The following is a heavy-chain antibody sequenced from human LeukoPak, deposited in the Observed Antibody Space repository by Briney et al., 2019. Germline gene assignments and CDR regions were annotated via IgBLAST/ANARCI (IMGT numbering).Heavy chain of an antibody. CDR2: ISGSGGST. D-gene: IGHD3-10*01. J-gene: IGHJ4*02. CDR1: GFTFSSYA. CDR3: ARDSGSGNDY. Sequence: GGSLRLSCAASGFTFSSYAMSWVRQAPGKGLEWVSAISGSGGSTYYADSVKGRFTISRDNAKNSLYLQMNSLRAEDTALYYCARDSGSGNDYWGQGTLVTVSS. V-gene: IGHV3-23*01.